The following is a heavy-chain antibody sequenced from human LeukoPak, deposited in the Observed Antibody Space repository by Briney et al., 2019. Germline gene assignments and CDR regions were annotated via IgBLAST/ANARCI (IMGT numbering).Heavy chain of an antibody. J-gene: IGHJ6*02. CDR2: INSDGSST. Sequence: QPGGSLRLSCAASGFTFSRSWMHWVRQGPGKGLAWVSRINSDGSSTRYADFVKGRFTISRDNAKNTLYLQMDCLRSEDTALYYCVRDNYYGMDVWGQGTTVTVSS. CDR1: GFTFSRSW. V-gene: IGHV3-74*01. CDR3: VRDNYYGMDV.